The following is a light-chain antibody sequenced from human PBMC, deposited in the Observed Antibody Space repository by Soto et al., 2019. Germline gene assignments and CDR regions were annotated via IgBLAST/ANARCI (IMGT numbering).Light chain of an antibody. CDR3: QQTYTTPEIT. V-gene: IGKV1-39*01. Sequence: DIQITQSPSSLSASVGDRVTITCRASQGISTYLNWYHQKPGKAPKLLIFDASILESGVPSRFSGSGSGTDFTLTISSLQPEDFATYYRQQTYTTPEITFGQGTRLEIK. J-gene: IGKJ5*01. CDR2: DAS. CDR1: QGISTY.